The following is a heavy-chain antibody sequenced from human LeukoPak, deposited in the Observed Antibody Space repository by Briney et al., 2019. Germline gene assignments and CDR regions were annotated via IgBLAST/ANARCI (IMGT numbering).Heavy chain of an antibody. CDR1: GFTFSSYS. CDR2: ISSSSSTI. CDR3: VKDLGSATTSALALDV. V-gene: IGHV3-48*04. D-gene: IGHD2-15*01. J-gene: IGHJ6*02. Sequence: HPGGSLRLSCAASGFTFSSYSMNWVRQAPGKGLEWVSYISSSSSTIYYADSVKGRFTISRDNRKNLLHLQMNSLRPDDSAVYYCVKDLGSATTSALALDVWGQGTTVTVSS.